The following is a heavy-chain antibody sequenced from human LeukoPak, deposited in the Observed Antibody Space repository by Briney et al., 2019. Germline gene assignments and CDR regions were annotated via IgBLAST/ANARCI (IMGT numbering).Heavy chain of an antibody. D-gene: IGHD4-17*01. CDR1: GDSVSSNSSA. CDR2: TYYRSKCCN. J-gene: IGHJ3*02. Sequence: QALSLTCAISGDSVSSNSSAWNWTRQSPSRGLEWLGRTYYRSKCCNDTAVSVKSKIPINPDTSKNQFSLQLNSVTPEDTAVYYCARGPGLRMGAFDIWGQGTVASVSS. CDR3: ARGPGLRMGAFDI. V-gene: IGHV6-1*01.